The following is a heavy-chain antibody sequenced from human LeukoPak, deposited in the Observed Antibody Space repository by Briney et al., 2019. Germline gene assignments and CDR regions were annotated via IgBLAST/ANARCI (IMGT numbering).Heavy chain of an antibody. J-gene: IGHJ4*02. CDR3: AKIRIITTSRYFDY. CDR1: GFTFSSYA. CDR2: ISGSGGST. D-gene: IGHD3-10*01. Sequence: AGSLRLSCAASGFTFSSYAMSWVPQAPGKGLEWVSAISGSGGSTYYADSVKGRFTISRDNSKNTLYLQMNSLRAEDTAVYYCAKIRIITTSRYFDYWGQGTLVTVSS. V-gene: IGHV3-23*01.